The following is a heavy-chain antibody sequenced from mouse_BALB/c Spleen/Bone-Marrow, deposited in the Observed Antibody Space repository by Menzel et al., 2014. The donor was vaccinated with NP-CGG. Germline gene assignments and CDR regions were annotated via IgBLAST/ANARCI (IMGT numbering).Heavy chain of an antibody. CDR2: INPSNGRT. V-gene: IGHV1S81*02. CDR3: AKSDGYYPYYYAMDY. CDR1: GYTFTSYW. Sequence: VQLQQSGAELVKPGASVKLSCKASGYTFTSYWMHWVKRRPGQGLEWIGEINPSNGRTNYNEKFKSKATLTVDKSSSTAYMQHSSLTSEDSAVYYCAKSDGYYPYYYAMDYWGQGTSVTVSS. D-gene: IGHD2-3*01. J-gene: IGHJ4*01.